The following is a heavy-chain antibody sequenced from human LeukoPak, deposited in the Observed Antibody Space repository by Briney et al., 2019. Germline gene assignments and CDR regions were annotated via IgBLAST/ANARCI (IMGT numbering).Heavy chain of an antibody. CDR1: GGSFSGYY. J-gene: IGHJ4*02. V-gene: IGHV4-34*01. CDR3: ARGGVGYFDY. CDR2: INHSGST. Sequence: PSETLSLTCAVYGGSFSGYYWSWIRQPPGKGLEWIGEINHSGSTNYNPSLKSRVTISVDTSKNQFSLKLSSVTAADTAVYYCARGGVGYFDYWVQGTLVTVSS. D-gene: IGHD1-26*01.